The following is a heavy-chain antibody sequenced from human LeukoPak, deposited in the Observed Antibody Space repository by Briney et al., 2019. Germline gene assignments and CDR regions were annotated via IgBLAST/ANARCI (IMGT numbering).Heavy chain of an antibody. Sequence: GRSLRLSCTASGFTFGDYAMSWFRQAPGKGLEWVGFIRSKAYGGTTEYAASVKGRFTISRDDSKSIAYLQMNSPKTEDTAVYYCTRGHIGVVVITDWFDPWGQGTLVTVSS. CDR1: GFTFGDYA. CDR2: IRSKAYGGTT. CDR3: TRGHIGVVVITDWFDP. V-gene: IGHV3-49*03. J-gene: IGHJ5*02. D-gene: IGHD3-22*01.